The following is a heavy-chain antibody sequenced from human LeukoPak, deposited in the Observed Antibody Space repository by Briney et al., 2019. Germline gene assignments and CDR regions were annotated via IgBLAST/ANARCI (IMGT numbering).Heavy chain of an antibody. CDR2: INHSGST. Sequence: SETLSLTCAVYGGSFSGYYWSWIRQPPGKGLEWIGEINHSGSTNYNPSLKSRVAISVDTSKNQFSLKLSSVTAADTAVYYCARDENGYVWGSFRAWGQGTLVTVSS. D-gene: IGHD3-16*02. V-gene: IGHV4-34*01. CDR3: ARDENGYVWGSFRA. J-gene: IGHJ5*02. CDR1: GGSFSGYY.